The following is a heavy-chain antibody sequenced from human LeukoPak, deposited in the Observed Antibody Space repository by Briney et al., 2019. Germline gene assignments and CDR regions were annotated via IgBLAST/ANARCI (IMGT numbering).Heavy chain of an antibody. Sequence: PGGSVTDACAAEGCSFGNEGRNWVRQLHWRGLDWVSSISGSGGSTFYVDSVKGRFAISRDNSKNTLFLQLSGLRAEDTALYYCAIFYASGSRGRASGFWGQGTMVTVSS. D-gene: IGHD3-16*01. CDR1: GCSFGNEG. J-gene: IGHJ4*02. CDR2: ISGSGGST. CDR3: AIFYASGSRGRASGF. V-gene: IGHV3-23*01.